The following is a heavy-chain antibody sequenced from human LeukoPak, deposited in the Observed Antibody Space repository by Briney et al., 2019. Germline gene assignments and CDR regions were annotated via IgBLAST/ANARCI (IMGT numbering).Heavy chain of an antibody. CDR3: ARDGGTNYYYYTDV. Sequence: SETLSLTCTVSGGSISSYYWSWIRQPPGKGLEWIGHIYTSGSTNYNPSLKSRVTISVDTSKNQFSLKLTSVTAADTAVYYCARDGGTNYYYYTDVWGKETTVTISS. D-gene: IGHD2-2*01. V-gene: IGHV4-4*07. CDR2: IYTSGST. J-gene: IGHJ6*03. CDR1: GGSISSYY.